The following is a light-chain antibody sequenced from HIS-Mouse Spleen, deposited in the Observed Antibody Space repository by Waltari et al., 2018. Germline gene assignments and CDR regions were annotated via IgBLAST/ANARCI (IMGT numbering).Light chain of an antibody. V-gene: IGLV3-10*01. Sequence: SYELTQPPSVSVSPGQTVRITCSGDAVPNKYAYWYQQKSVQAPVLVIYDDSKRPSGIPLRVAGSSSGTMATLTISGAQVEDEADYYCYSTDSSGNHRVFGGGTKLTVL. CDR1: AVPNKY. CDR2: DDS. J-gene: IGLJ2*01. CDR3: YSTDSSGNHRV.